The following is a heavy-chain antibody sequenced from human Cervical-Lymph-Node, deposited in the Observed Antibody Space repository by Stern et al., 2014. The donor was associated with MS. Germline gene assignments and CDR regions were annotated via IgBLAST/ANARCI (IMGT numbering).Heavy chain of an antibody. V-gene: IGHV5-51*01. Sequence: EVQLVESGAEVKKPGESLKISCKSSGYTFTTYWIGWVRQMPGKGLECMGIIYPGDSDVRYNPSFEGQVTISVDKSTTTAFLQWSGLKASDPAMYYCARRPIAGGPLHFDLWGQGPQVTVSP. CDR1: GYTFTTYW. CDR3: ARRPIAGGPLHFDL. D-gene: IGHD1-26*01. J-gene: IGHJ4*02. CDR2: IYPGDSDV.